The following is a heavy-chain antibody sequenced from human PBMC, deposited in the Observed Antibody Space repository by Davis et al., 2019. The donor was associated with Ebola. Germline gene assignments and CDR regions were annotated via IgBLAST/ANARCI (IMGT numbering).Heavy chain of an antibody. V-gene: IGHV4-61*01. J-gene: IGHJ4*02. D-gene: IGHD6-19*01. CDR1: GGSVSSDNYY. CDR2: IYYSGST. CDR3: ATVAKDNSGWYHFDS. Sequence: SETLSLTCTVSGGSVSSDNYYWSWIRQPPGKGLECIGYIYYSGSTTYNPSLESRVTISVDTSKNQFSLKVISVTAADTAVYYCATVAKDNSGWYHFDSWGQGTLVTVSS.